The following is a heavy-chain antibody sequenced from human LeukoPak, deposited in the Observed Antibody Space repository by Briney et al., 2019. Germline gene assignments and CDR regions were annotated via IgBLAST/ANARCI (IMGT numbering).Heavy chain of an antibody. CDR2: INSDGSST. V-gene: IGHV3-74*01. CDR1: GFTFSNYW. D-gene: IGHD3-10*01. Sequence: GGSLRLSCAASGFTFSNYWMHWVRQGPGKELVCVSRINSDGSSTSYADSVKGRFTISRDNSKNTLYLQMNSLRAEDTAVYYCASGSLLWFGELLQYFDYWGQGTLVTVSS. J-gene: IGHJ4*02. CDR3: ASGSLLWFGELLQYFDY.